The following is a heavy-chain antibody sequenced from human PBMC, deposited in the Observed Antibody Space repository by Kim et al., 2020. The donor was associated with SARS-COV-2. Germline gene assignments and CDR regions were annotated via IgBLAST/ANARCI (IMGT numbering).Heavy chain of an antibody. D-gene: IGHD2-2*01. V-gene: IGHV1-46*01. J-gene: IGHJ6*02. Sequence: ASVKVSCKASGYTFTSYYMHWVRQAPGQGLEWMGIINPSGGSTSYAQKFQGRVTMTRDTSTSTVYMELSSPRSEDTAVYYCARALITKFVVPVTWDYYYGMDVWGQGTTVTVSS. CDR3: ARALITKFVVPVTWDYYYGMDV. CDR1: GYTFTSYY. CDR2: INPSGGST.